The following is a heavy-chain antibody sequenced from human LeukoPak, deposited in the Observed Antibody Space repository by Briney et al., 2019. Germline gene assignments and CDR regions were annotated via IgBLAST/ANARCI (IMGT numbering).Heavy chain of an antibody. Sequence: SQTLSLTCAISGDSVSSNSAAWNWIRQSPSRGLEWLGRTYYRSEWYNDYAVSVKSRITINPDTSKNQFSLQLNSVTPEDTAVYYCAREGSYSSGWYTHDAFDIWGQGTMVTVSS. V-gene: IGHV6-1*01. CDR1: GDSVSSNSAA. J-gene: IGHJ3*02. CDR2: TYYRSEWYN. CDR3: AREGSYSSGWYTHDAFDI. D-gene: IGHD6-19*01.